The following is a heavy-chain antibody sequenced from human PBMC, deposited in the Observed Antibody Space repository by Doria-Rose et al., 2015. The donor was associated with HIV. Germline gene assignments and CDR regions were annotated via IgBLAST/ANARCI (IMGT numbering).Heavy chain of an antibody. D-gene: IGHD6-13*01. J-gene: IGHJ4*02. CDR3: ARIKSSRWYHKYYFDF. CDR1: GVSLSSPGMG. Sequence: QESGPVLVKPIETLTLTCTVSGVSLSSPGMGVSWIRQPPGKALEWLANMSSDDEISYKTSLKCRLTISRGTSKSQVVLTMTDMDPVDTATYYCARIKSSRWYHKYYFDFWGQGTLVIVSA. V-gene: IGHV2-26*01. CDR2: MSSDDEI.